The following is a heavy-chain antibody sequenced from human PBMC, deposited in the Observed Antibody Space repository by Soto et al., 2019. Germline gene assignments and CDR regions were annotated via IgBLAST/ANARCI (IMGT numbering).Heavy chain of an antibody. CDR1: GFTFSSHA. CDR3: AKYQPMTQPRPYFDY. J-gene: IGHJ4*02. D-gene: IGHD3-22*01. Sequence: EVQLLESGGDLIQPGGSLRLSWSTSGFTFSSHAMSWVRQAPGKGLGWVSAISSSGVSTFYADSVKGRFTISRDNSRNTLYLQMNSLRAEDTAIYYCAKYQPMTQPRPYFDYWGQGTLVTVSS. CDR2: ISSSGVST. V-gene: IGHV3-23*01.